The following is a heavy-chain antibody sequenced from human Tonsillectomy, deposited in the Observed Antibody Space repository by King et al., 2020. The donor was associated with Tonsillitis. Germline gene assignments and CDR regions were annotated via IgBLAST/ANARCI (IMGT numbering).Heavy chain of an antibody. CDR3: ARHGSGDSAYSYYAMDV. V-gene: IGHV5-10-1*03. Sequence: VQLVESGAEVKKPGESLRISCKGSGYSFTGYWISWVRQMPGQGLEWMGRIDPSDSYTNYGPSFQGHVTISTDKSISTAYLQWSSLKDSDTAMYYCARHGSGDSAYSYYAMDVWGQGTTVTVCS. D-gene: IGHD2-15*01. CDR2: IDPSDSYT. J-gene: IGHJ6*02. CDR1: GYSFTGYW.